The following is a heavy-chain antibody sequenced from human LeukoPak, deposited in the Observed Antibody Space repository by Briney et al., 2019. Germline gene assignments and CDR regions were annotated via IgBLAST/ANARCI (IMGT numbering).Heavy chain of an antibody. CDR3: ARDSGGCSSTSCYRGDWFDP. CDR1: GFTFSSYA. V-gene: IGHV3-30*04. Sequence: GGSLRLSCAAPGFTFSSYAMHWVRQAPGKGLEWVAVISYDGSNKYYADSVKGRFTISRDNSKNTLYLQMNSLRAEDTAVYYCARDSGGCSSTSCYRGDWFDPWGQGTLVTVSS. J-gene: IGHJ5*02. D-gene: IGHD2-2*02. CDR2: ISYDGSNK.